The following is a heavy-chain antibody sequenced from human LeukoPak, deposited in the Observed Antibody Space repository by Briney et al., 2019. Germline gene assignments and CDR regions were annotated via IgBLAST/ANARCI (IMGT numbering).Heavy chain of an antibody. CDR1: GYTFTRYA. D-gene: IGHD6-19*01. CDR3: ASPLAVAGFDY. Sequence: ASVKVSCKASGYTFTRYALHWVRQAPGQRLEWMGWINAGTAITKYSQKFQDRVTISRDTSARTVYMELNSLRFEDTALYYCASPLAVAGFDYWGQGTLVTVSS. CDR2: INAGTAIT. J-gene: IGHJ4*02. V-gene: IGHV1-3*01.